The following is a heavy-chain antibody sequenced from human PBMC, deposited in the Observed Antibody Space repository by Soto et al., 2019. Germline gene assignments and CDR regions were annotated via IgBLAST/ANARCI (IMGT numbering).Heavy chain of an antibody. D-gene: IGHD3-16*01. CDR1: GGSISSSSYY. Sequence: PSETLSLTCTVSGGSISSSSYYWGWIRQPPGKGLEWIGSIYYSGSTYYNPSLKSRVTISVDTSKNQFSLKLSSVTAADTAVYYCARHLSGLGDYYYYYMDVWGKGTTVTVSS. V-gene: IGHV4-39*01. CDR2: IYYSGST. J-gene: IGHJ6*03. CDR3: ARHLSGLGDYYYYYMDV.